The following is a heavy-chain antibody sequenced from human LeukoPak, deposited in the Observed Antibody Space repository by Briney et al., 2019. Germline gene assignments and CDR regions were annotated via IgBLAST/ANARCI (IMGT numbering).Heavy chain of an antibody. J-gene: IGHJ4*02. V-gene: IGHV3-21*01. Sequence: GGSLRLSCAASGFTFSSYSMNWVRQAPGKGLEWVSSISSSSSYIYYADSVKGRFTISRDNAKNSLYLQMNSLRAEDTAVYYCAKDRLPITMVRGPNGYYFDYWGQGTLVTVSS. CDR1: GFTFSSYS. CDR3: AKDRLPITMVRGPNGYYFDY. D-gene: IGHD3-10*01. CDR2: ISSSSSYI.